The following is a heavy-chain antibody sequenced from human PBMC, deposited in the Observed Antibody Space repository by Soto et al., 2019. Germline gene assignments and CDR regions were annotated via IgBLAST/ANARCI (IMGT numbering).Heavy chain of an antibody. J-gene: IGHJ5*02. CDR3: AKGNGGYYPFDP. CDR1: GFTFSSYA. CDR2: ISGSGGST. D-gene: IGHD3-3*01. V-gene: IGHV3-23*01. Sequence: EVQLLESGGGLVQPGGSLRLSCAASGFTFSSYAMSWVRQAPGKGLEWVSAISGSGGSTYYADSVKGRFTISRDNSKNTLYLQMISLSAEDTAVYYCAKGNGGYYPFDPLGQGPLVTVSS.